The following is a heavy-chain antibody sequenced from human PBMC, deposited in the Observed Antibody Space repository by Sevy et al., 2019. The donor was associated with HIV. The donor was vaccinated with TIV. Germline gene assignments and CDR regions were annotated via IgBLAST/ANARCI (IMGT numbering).Heavy chain of an antibody. Sequence: GGSLRLSCAASGFTFNSYSMNWVRQAPGKGLEWISYISSSSGTIYYADSVKGRFTISRDNAKNSLYLQMNSLRDEDTAVYYCARENCSGGTCHLEFDSWGQGALVTVSS. CDR3: ARENCSGGTCHLEFDS. CDR2: ISSSSGTI. CDR1: GFTFNSYS. J-gene: IGHJ4*02. V-gene: IGHV3-48*02. D-gene: IGHD2-15*01.